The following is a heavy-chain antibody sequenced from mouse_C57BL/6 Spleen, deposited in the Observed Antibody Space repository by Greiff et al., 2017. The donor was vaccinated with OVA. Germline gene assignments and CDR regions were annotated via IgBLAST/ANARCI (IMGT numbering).Heavy chain of an antibody. CDR1: GYTFTSYW. D-gene: IGHD2-1*01. V-gene: IGHV1-52*01. CDR2: IDPSDSET. Sequence: QVQLQQPGAELVRPGSSVKLSCTASGYTFTSYWLHWVKQRPIQGLEWIGNIDPSDSETHYNQKFKDKATLTVDKSSSTAYMQLSSLTSEDSAVYYCARSFYYGNHGDYWGQGTLVTVSA. CDR3: ARSFYYGNHGDY. J-gene: IGHJ3*01.